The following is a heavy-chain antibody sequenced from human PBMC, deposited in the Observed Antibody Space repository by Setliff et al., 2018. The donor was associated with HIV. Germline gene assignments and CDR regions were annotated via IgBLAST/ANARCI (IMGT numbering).Heavy chain of an antibody. J-gene: IGHJ3*02. D-gene: IGHD3-10*01. CDR1: GYTFTSYG. Sequence: ASVKVSCKASGYTFTSYGISWVRQAPGQGLEWMGWISAYNGNTNYAQKLQGRVTMTTDTSTSTAYMELRSLRSDDTAVYYCARGVLWFGESYDAFDIWGQGTMVTVSS. CDR2: ISAYNGNT. V-gene: IGHV1-18*01. CDR3: ARGVLWFGESYDAFDI.